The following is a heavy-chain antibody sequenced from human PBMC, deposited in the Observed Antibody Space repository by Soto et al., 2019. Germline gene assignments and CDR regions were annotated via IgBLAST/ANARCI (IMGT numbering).Heavy chain of an antibody. J-gene: IGHJ4*02. CDR1: GGAFSGYY. CDR2: INHSGSA. CDR3: AGVSSGYYS. D-gene: IGHD3-22*01. Sequence: QVQLQEWGAGLLKPSETLSLTCAVYGGAFSGYYWSWIRQPPGKALEWIGEINHSGSAKYNPTFNSLATISVDTSKYQCSLKLISVTAADTAVYYCAGVSSGYYSWGQGTLVTVS. V-gene: IGHV4-34*01.